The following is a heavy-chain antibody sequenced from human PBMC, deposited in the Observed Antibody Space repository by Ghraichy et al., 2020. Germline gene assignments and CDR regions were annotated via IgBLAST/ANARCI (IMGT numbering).Heavy chain of an antibody. CDR1: GFTFSSYA. V-gene: IGHV3-21*01. CDR3: ARDVDFDNSAGGLDV. CDR2: IITRSTYK. Sequence: GGSLRLSCAASGFTFSSYAMNWVRQAPGKGLEWVSSIITRSTYKYYAASVKGRFTVSRDNAKNSLFLQMDSLRADDTAVYYCARDVDFDNSAGGLDVWGHGTWVIVSS. D-gene: IGHD4-23*01. J-gene: IGHJ6*02.